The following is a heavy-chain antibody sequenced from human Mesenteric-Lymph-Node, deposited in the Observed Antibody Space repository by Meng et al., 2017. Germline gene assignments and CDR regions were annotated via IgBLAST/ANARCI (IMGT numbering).Heavy chain of an antibody. Sequence: QVQLVESGAEVKEPGASVKVSCKASGYTFTSYHINWVRQATGQGPEWMGWMSPSTDNTGYAEKFQGRVTMTRDTSISTAYMELSSLKSEDTAVYYCARGVAAGVDYWGQGTLVTVFS. V-gene: IGHV1-8*01. CDR2: MSPSTDNT. D-gene: IGHD6-13*01. CDR3: ARGVAAGVDY. CDR1: GYTFTSYH. J-gene: IGHJ4*02.